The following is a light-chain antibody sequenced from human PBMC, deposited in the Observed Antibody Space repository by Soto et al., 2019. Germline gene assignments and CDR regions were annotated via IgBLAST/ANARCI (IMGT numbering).Light chain of an antibody. Sequence: EIVLTQSPATLSLSPGERATLSCRASQSVSSYLAWHQQKPGQAPRLLIYDASNRATGIPARFSGSGSGTDFTLTISSLEPEDFAVYYCQQRSNWPPDTFGQGTKVDIK. V-gene: IGKV3-11*01. CDR3: QQRSNWPPDT. J-gene: IGKJ2*01. CDR2: DAS. CDR1: QSVSSY.